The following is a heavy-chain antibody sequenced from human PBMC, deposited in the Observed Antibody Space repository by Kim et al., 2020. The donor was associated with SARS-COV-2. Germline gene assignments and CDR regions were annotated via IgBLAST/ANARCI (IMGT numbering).Heavy chain of an antibody. D-gene: IGHD3-10*01. Sequence: SETLSLTCTVSGGSISSYYWSWIRQPPGKGLEWIGYIYYSGSTNYNPSLKSRVTISVDTSKNQFSLKLSSVTAADTAVYYCASGLWFGELSQRYGMDVWGQGTTVTVSS. CDR2: IYYSGST. CDR1: GGSISSYY. J-gene: IGHJ6*02. CDR3: ASGLWFGELSQRYGMDV. V-gene: IGHV4-59*01.